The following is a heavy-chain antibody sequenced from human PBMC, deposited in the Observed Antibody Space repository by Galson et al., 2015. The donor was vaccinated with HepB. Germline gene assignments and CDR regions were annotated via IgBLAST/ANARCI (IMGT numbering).Heavy chain of an antibody. CDR1: GFTFSSYG. Sequence: SLRLSCAASGFTFSSYGMHWVRQAPGKGLEWVAVISYDGNNEYYPDSVKGRFTISRDNSKNTLYLQMNSLRAEDTAVYYCAKEIAVADLFDYWGQGTLVTVSS. J-gene: IGHJ4*02. CDR2: ISYDGNNE. CDR3: AKEIAVADLFDY. V-gene: IGHV3-30*18. D-gene: IGHD6-19*01.